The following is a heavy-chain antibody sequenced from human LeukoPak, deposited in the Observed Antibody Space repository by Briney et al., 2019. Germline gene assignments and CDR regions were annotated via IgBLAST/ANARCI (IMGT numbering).Heavy chain of an antibody. CDR1: GYSIRNGYN. J-gene: IGHJ5*02. CDR2: IYQSGST. Sequence: PSETLSLTCTVSGYSIRNGYNWGWIRLSPGKGLEWLGSIYQSGSTNYNPSLKSRVTISVDKSKNQFSLKLNSVTAADTAVYYCARVSPEGWFDPWGQGTLVTVSS. CDR3: ARVSPEGWFDP. V-gene: IGHV4-38-2*02.